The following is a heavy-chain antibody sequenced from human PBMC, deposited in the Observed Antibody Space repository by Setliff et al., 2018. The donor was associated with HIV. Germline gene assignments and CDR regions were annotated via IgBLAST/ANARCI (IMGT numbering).Heavy chain of an antibody. J-gene: IGHJ4*02. CDR1: GVSITNGTFY. V-gene: IGHV4-61*02. CDR3: ARVGYHGSGRYSFDY. CDR2: IHTSGST. Sequence: SETLSLTCTVSGVSITNGTFYWNWIRQPAGKGLEWIGRIHTSGSTKYNPSLKSPVTISADTSKKQLSLNLRSVTAAESAVYYCARVGYHGSGRYSFDYWGQGTLVTVSS. D-gene: IGHD3-10*01.